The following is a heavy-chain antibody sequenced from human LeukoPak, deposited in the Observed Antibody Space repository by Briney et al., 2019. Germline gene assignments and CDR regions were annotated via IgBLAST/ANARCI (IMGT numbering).Heavy chain of an antibody. Sequence: GGSLRLSCAASGFTFSSYSMNWVRQAPVKVLEWVSSISSSSSYIYYADSVKGRFTISRDNAKNSLYLQMNSLRAEDTAVYYCARWVLDGGTAFDIWGQGTMVTVSS. J-gene: IGHJ3*02. CDR3: ARWVLDGGTAFDI. D-gene: IGHD3/OR15-3a*01. CDR2: ISSSSSYI. CDR1: GFTFSSYS. V-gene: IGHV3-21*01.